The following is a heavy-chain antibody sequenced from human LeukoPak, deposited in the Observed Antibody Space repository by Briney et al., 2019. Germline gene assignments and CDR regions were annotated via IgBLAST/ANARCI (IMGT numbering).Heavy chain of an antibody. J-gene: IGHJ3*02. CDR2: ISSSSSYI. CDR1: GFTFSSYS. Sequence: KSGGSLRLSCAASGFTFSSYSMNWVRQAPGKGLEWVSSISSSSSYIYYADSVKGRFTISRDNAKNSLYLQMNSLRAEDTAVYYCARDSGAYYDFWSGYYTSEAFDIWGQGTMVTVSS. CDR3: ARDSGAYYDFWSGYYTSEAFDI. V-gene: IGHV3-21*01. D-gene: IGHD3-3*01.